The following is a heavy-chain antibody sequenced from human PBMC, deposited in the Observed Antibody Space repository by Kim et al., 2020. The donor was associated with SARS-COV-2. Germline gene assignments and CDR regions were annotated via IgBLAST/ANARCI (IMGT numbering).Heavy chain of an antibody. CDR2: ISSSGSTI. CDR3: ARDKYRPSTMIVVVPFDY. V-gene: IGHV3-48*03. Sequence: GGSLRLSCAASGFTFSSYEMNWVRQAPGKGLEWVSYISSSGSTIHYADSVKGRFTISRDNAKNSLYLQMNSLRAEDTAVYYCARDKYRPSTMIVVVPFDYWGQRALVTVSS. J-gene: IGHJ4*02. CDR1: GFTFSSYE. D-gene: IGHD3-22*01.